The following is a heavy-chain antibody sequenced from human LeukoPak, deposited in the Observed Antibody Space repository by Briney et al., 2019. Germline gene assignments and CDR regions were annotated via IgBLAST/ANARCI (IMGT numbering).Heavy chain of an antibody. D-gene: IGHD6-6*01. CDR1: GYSFTSYW. CDR3: ARHSSEYSSSSANDY. J-gene: IGHJ4*02. V-gene: IGHV5-51*01. CDR2: IYPGDSNT. Sequence: GESLKISCKGSGYSFTSYWIGWVRQMPGKGLEWMGIIYPGDSNTRYSPSFQGQVTISADKSISTAYLQWSSLKASDTAVYYCARHSSEYSSSSANDYWGQGTLVTVSS.